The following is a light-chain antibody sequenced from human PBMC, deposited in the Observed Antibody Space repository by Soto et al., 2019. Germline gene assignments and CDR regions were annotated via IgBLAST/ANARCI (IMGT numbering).Light chain of an antibody. CDR1: SSDVGGYNY. CDR2: EVS. J-gene: IGLJ1*01. Sequence: QSALTQPASVSGSPGQSITISCTGTSSDVGGYNYVSWYQQHPGKAPKLMIYEVSNRPSGVSNRFSGSKSGNTAALTISGLQDEDEADDYCSSYTGSNNVCVFGAGTKLTVL. CDR3: SSYTGSNNVCV. V-gene: IGLV2-14*01.